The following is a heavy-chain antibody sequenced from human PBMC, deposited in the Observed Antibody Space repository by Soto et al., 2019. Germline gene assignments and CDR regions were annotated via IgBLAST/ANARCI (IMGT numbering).Heavy chain of an antibody. CDR1: GGSISSGDY. V-gene: IGHV4-30-4*01. CDR2: IYSSGST. CDR3: ARRQNFFDY. Sequence: QVQLQESGPGLVKPSQTLSLTCTVSGGSISSGDYWRWIRQPPGEGLEWIGYIYSSGSTYYNPSLKSRSTISVDTSKNQLSLKLSSVTAADTAVYYCARRQNFFDYWGQGTLVTVSS. J-gene: IGHJ4*02.